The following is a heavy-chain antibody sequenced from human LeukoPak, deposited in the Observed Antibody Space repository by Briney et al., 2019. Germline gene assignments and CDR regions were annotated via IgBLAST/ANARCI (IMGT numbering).Heavy chain of an antibody. D-gene: IGHD3-10*01. J-gene: IGHJ4*02. V-gene: IGHV1-18*01. CDR2: ISAYNGNT. Sequence: ASVKVSCKASGYTFTSYGISWVRQAPGQGLEWMGWISAYNGNTNYARKLQGRVTMTTDTSTSTAYMELRSLRSDDTAVYYCARGPLWFGELARGVFDYWGQGTLVTVSS. CDR3: ARGPLWFGELARGVFDY. CDR1: GYTFTSYG.